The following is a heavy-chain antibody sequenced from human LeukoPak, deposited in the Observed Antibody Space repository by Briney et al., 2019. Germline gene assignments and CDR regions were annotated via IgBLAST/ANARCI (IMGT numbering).Heavy chain of an antibody. CDR1: GFTFSSYA. J-gene: IGHJ4*02. CDR2: ISGSGGST. V-gene: IGHV3-23*01. CDR3: AKKMGIAVAVYTEDY. Sequence: GGSLSLSCAASGFTFSSYAMSWVRQAPGKGLEWVSAISGSGGSTYYADSVKGRFTISRDNSKNTLYLQMNSLRAEDTAVYYCAKKMGIAVAVYTEDYWGQGTLVTVSS. D-gene: IGHD6-19*01.